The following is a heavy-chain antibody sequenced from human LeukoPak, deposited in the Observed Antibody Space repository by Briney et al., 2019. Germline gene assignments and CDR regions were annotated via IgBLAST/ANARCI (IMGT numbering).Heavy chain of an antibody. CDR3: ARHNYYGSGSYRFGFDP. CDR2: IYYSGST. J-gene: IGHJ5*02. V-gene: IGHV4-39*01. Sequence: NASETLSLTCTVSGGSISSSSYHWGWIRQPPGKGLEWIGSIYYSGSTYYNPSLKSRVTISVDTSKNQFSLKLSSVTAADTAVYYCARHNYYGSGSYRFGFDPWGQGTLVTVSS. D-gene: IGHD3-10*01. CDR1: GGSISSSSYH.